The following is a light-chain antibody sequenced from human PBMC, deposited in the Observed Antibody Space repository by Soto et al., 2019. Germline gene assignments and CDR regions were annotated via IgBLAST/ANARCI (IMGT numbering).Light chain of an antibody. V-gene: IGLV2-23*02. CDR1: SSDVGSYNL. CDR3: CSYAGSNTGV. CDR2: EVS. Sequence: QSALTQPASVSGSPGQSITISCTGTSSDVGSYNLVSWYQQHPGKAPKLMIYEVSKRPSGVTNRFSGSKSGNTAFLTISVLQTEDEADYYCCSYAGSNTGVFGGGTKLTVL. J-gene: IGLJ2*01.